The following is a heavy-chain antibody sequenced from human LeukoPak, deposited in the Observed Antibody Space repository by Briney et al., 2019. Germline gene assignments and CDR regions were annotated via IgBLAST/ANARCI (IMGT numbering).Heavy chain of an antibody. CDR3: ARGHDYDSSVAY. Sequence: GGSLRLSCAASGFTVSSNYMSWVRQAPGKGLEWVSVIYSGGSTYYADSVKGRFTISRDNSKNTVDLQMNSLRAEDTAVSYCARGHDYDSSVAYWGQGTLVTVSS. V-gene: IGHV3-66*01. D-gene: IGHD3-22*01. CDR1: GFTVSSNY. CDR2: IYSGGST. J-gene: IGHJ4*02.